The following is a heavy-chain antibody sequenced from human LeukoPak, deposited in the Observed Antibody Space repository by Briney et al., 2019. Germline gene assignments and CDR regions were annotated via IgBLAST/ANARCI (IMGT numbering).Heavy chain of an antibody. J-gene: IGHJ4*02. V-gene: IGHV4-59*01. CDR3: ARGRIYYDSTGYYY. CDR2: IYYSGNT. CDR1: GGSINNYY. Sequence: PSETLSLTCTVSGGSINNYYWSWIRQPPGKGLEWIGYIYYSGNTNYNPSLMSRVTISVDTSKNQFSLRLTSVTAADTAVYYCARGRIYYDSTGYYYWGQGTLVTVSS. D-gene: IGHD3-22*01.